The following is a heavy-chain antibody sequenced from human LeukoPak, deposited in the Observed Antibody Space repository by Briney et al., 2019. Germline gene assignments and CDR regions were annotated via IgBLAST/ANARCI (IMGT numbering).Heavy chain of an antibody. CDR3: ARDLAYSRLDY. CDR1: GLTFSSSW. Sequence: GGSLRLSCAVSGLTFSSSWMDWVRQAPGKGLEWVASINPDGNKKYSADSVKGRFTISRDNAENSLYLQMNSLRVEDTAFYYCARDLAYSRLDYWGQGLLVTVSS. J-gene: IGHJ4*02. CDR2: INPDGNKK. D-gene: IGHD5-18*01. V-gene: IGHV3-7*01.